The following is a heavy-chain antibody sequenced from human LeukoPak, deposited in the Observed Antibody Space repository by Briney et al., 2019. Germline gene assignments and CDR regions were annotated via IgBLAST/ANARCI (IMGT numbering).Heavy chain of an antibody. CDR2: ISGRGDST. CDR1: KFNFA. V-gene: IGHV3-23*02. D-gene: IGHD6-6*01. CDR3: AKGHFASSSFFDY. J-gene: IGHJ4*02. Sequence: GGSLRLSCVASKFNFAMSWVRQTAGKGLECVSAISGRGDSTFYRDSVKGRFTISRDNSKNTLYLQMNSLRVEDTALYYCAKGHFASSSFFDYWGPGTLVTVSS.